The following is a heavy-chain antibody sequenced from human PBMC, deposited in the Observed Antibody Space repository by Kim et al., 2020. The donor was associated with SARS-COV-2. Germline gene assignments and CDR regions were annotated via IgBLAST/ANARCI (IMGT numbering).Heavy chain of an antibody. J-gene: IGHJ5*02. V-gene: IGHV5-10-1*01. Sequence: GESLKISCKGSGYSFTSYWISWVRQMPGKGLEWMGRIYPSYSYTNYSPSFQGHVTISADKSISTAYLQWSSLKASDTAMYYCARHYCSGGSCYHWFDPWGQGTLVTVSS. D-gene: IGHD2-15*01. CDR3: ARHYCSGGSCYHWFDP. CDR2: IYPSYSYT. CDR1: GYSFTSYW.